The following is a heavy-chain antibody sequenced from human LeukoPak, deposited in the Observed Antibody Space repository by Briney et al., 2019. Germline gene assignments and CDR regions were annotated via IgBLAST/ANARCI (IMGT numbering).Heavy chain of an antibody. J-gene: IGHJ6*02. Sequence: SVKVSCKASGGTFSSYAISWVRQAPGQGLGWMGGIIPIFGTANYAQKFQGRVTITADESTSTAYMELSSLRSEDTAVYYCARGDSSSWYNPYYYGMDVWGQGTTVTVSS. D-gene: IGHD6-13*01. CDR1: GGTFSSYA. CDR3: ARGDSSSWYNPYYYGMDV. V-gene: IGHV1-69*13. CDR2: IIPIFGTA.